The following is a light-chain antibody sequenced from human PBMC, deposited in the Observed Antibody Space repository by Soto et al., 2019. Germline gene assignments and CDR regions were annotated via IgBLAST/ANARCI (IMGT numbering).Light chain of an antibody. CDR3: QQYNNWPRT. CDR2: AAS. V-gene: IGKV1-6*01. J-gene: IGKJ1*01. Sequence: IQMTQSPSTLSASVGDRVTITCRASQGTRNDLGWYQQKPGKAPKLLIYAASSLQSGVPSRFSGSGSGTDFTLTISSLQSEDFAVYYCQQYNNWPRTFGQGTKVDIK. CDR1: QGTRND.